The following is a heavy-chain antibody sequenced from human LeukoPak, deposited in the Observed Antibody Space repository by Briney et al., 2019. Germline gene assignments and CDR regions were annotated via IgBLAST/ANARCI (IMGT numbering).Heavy chain of an antibody. CDR1: GYTFTAFY. CDR2: IIPIFGTA. J-gene: IGHJ4*02. D-gene: IGHD3-22*01. CDR3: ARVSDYYDSSGYYMIFDY. V-gene: IGHV1-69*13. Sequence: SVKVSCEASGYTFTAFYMHWVRLAPGQGLEWMGGIIPIFGTANYAQKFQGRVTITADESTSTAYMELSSLRSEDTAVYYCARVSDYYDSSGYYMIFDYWGQGTLVTVSS.